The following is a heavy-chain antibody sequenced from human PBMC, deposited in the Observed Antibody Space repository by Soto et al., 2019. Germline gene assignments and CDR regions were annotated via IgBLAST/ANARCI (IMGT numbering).Heavy chain of an antibody. D-gene: IGHD7-27*01. CDR2: IWYDGSNK. V-gene: IGHV3-33*01. CDR1: GFTFSSYG. Sequence: PGGSLRLSCAASGFTFSSYGMHWVRQAPGKGLEWVAVIWYDGSNKYYADSVKGRFTISRDNSKNTLYLQMNSLRAEDTAVYYCASGDRGKPTRIDYWGQGTLVTVSS. J-gene: IGHJ4*02. CDR3: ASGDRGKPTRIDY.